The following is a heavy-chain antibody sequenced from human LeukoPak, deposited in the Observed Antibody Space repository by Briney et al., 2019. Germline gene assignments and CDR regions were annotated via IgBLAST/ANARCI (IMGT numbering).Heavy chain of an antibody. CDR1: GFTVSSNY. Sequence: KTGGSLRLSCAASGFTVSSNYMNWVRQAPGKGLEWVSSISSSSSYIYYADSVKGRFTISRDNAKNSLYLQMNSLRADDTAVYYCARDYLPGTAAGYWGQGTLVTVSS. CDR2: ISSSSSYI. J-gene: IGHJ4*02. D-gene: IGHD2-8*02. CDR3: ARDYLPGTAAGY. V-gene: IGHV3-21*01.